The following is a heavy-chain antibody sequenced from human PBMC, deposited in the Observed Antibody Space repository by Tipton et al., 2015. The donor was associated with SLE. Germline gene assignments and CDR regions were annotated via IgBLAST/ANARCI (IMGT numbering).Heavy chain of an antibody. J-gene: IGHJ4*02. CDR2: IYYSGST. Sequence: LRLSCTVSGGSISSGDYYWSWIRQPPGKGLEWIGYIYYSGSTNYNPSLKSRVTISVDTSKNQFSLKLSSVTAADTAVYYCARGIAAAGVIFDYWGQGTLVTVSS. CDR3: ARGIAAAGVIFDY. V-gene: IGHV4-61*08. CDR1: GGSISSGDYY. D-gene: IGHD6-13*01.